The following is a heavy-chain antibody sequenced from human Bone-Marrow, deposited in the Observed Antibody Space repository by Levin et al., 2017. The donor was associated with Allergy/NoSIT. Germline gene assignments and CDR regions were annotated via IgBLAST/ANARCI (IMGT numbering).Heavy chain of an antibody. CDR3: ARQPNLLMALLRRDWFDP. V-gene: IGHV4-39*01. J-gene: IGHJ5*02. Sequence: PSETLSLTCTVSGGSISSSSYYWGWIRQPPGKGLEWIGSIYYSGSTYYNPSLKSRVTISVDTSKNQFSLKLSSVTAADTAVYYCARQPNLLMALLRRDWFDPWGQGTLVTVSS. D-gene: IGHD2-8*01. CDR2: IYYSGST. CDR1: GGSISSSSYY.